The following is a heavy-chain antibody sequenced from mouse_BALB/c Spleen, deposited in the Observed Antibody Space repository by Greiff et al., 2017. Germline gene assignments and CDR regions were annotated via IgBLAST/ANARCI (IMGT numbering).Heavy chain of an antibody. J-gene: IGHJ3*01. V-gene: IGHV2-9*02. Sequence: VKLMESGPGLVAPSQSLSITCTVSGFSLTSYGVHWVRQPPGKGLEWLGVIWAGGSTNYNSALMSRLSISKDNSKSQVFLKMNSLQTDDTAMYYCARDHYGNYGFAYWGQGTLVTVSA. CDR1: GFSLTSYG. D-gene: IGHD2-1*01. CDR2: IWAGGST. CDR3: ARDHYGNYGFAY.